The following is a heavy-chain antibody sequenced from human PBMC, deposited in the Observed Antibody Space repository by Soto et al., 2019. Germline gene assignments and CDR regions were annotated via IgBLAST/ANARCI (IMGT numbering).Heavy chain of an antibody. CDR2: ISAYNGNT. Sequence: ASVKVSCKASGYTFTSYGISWVRQAPGQGLEWMGGISAYNGNTNYAQKLQGRVTMTTDTSTTTVYMELTNLRSDDTAVYYCARCIQGDYYYGMDFWGQGTTVTVSS. J-gene: IGHJ6*02. D-gene: IGHD5-18*01. CDR1: GYTFTSYG. CDR3: ARCIQGDYYYGMDF. V-gene: IGHV1-18*01.